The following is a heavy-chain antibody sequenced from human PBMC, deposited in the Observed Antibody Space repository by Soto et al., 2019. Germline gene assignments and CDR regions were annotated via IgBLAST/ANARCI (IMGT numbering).Heavy chain of an antibody. CDR3: ARDGTRQRGSITGTTQTFDY. D-gene: IGHD1-7*01. Sequence: ASVKVSCKASGYTFTGYYMHWVRQAPGQGLEWMGWINPNSGGTNYAQKFQGWVTMTRDTSISTAYMELSRLRSDDTAVYYCARDGTRQRGSITGTTQTFDYWGQGTLVTVAS. V-gene: IGHV1-2*04. CDR1: GYTFTGYY. CDR2: INPNSGGT. J-gene: IGHJ4*02.